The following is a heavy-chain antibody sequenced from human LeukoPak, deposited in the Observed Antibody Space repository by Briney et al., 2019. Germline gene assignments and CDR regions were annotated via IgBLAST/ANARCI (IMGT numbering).Heavy chain of an antibody. J-gene: IGHJ4*02. CDR1: GFTFSSYE. CDR3: ARECVHCGGDCLDY. Sequence: GGSLRLSCAASGFTFSSYEFNWVRQAPGKGLEWVSYISSSGTTIYYADSVKGRFTISRDNAKNSLYLQMDSLRAEDTAVYYCARECVHCGGDCLDYWGQGTLVTVSS. CDR2: ISSSGTTI. D-gene: IGHD2-21*02. V-gene: IGHV3-48*03.